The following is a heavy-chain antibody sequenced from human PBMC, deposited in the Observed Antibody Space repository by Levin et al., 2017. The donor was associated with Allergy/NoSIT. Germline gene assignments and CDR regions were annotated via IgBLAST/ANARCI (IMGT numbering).Heavy chain of an antibody. CDR3: MRGQLLSGWFDP. D-gene: IGHD4-23*01. J-gene: IGHJ5*02. V-gene: IGHV1-2*02. Sequence: ASVKVSCKTSGYAFTGNYMHWVRQAPGQGLEWMGWINPNSGGTNYAQEFQGRVTMTRDTSISTAYMDLSSLRSDDTAVYYCMRGQLLSGWFDPWGQGTLVTVSS. CDR1: GYAFTGNY. CDR2: INPNSGGT.